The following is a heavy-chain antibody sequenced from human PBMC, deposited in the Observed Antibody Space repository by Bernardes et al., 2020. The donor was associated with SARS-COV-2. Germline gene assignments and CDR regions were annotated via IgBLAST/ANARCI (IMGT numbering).Heavy chain of an antibody. CDR2: VGRVGDT. D-gene: IGHD1-26*01. CDR3: VRATSGFDY. V-gene: IGHV3-13*01. J-gene: IGHJ4*02. Sequence: GGSLRLSCAASGFIFSNYDMHWVRQPTGEGLEWVSSVGRVGDTYYLGSVKGRFTISRDNVKNSLYLQMNSLTAGDTAVYYCVRATSGFDYWGQGFLVTVSS. CDR1: GFIFSNYD.